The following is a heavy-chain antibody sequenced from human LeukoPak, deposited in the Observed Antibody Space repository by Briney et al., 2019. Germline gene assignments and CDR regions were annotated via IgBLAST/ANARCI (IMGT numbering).Heavy chain of an antibody. CDR2: INPNSGGT. CDR3: ARARGGGTVTDFDY. Sequence: ASVKVSCKASGYTFTGYYMHWVRQAPGPGLEWMGWINPNSGGTNYAQKFQGRVTMTRDTSISTAYMELSRLRSDDTAVYYCARARGGGTVTDFDYWGQGTLVTVSS. CDR1: GYTFTGYY. J-gene: IGHJ4*02. D-gene: IGHD4-17*01. V-gene: IGHV1-2*02.